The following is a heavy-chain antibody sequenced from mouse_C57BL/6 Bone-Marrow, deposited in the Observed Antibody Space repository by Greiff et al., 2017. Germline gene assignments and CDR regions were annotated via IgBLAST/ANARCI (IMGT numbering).Heavy chain of an antibody. D-gene: IGHD2-2*01. J-gene: IGHJ3*01. CDR3: AREERCGYDGAWFAY. CDR2: IDPSDSYT. V-gene: IGHV1-69*01. CDR1: GYTFTSYW. Sequence: QVQLQQPGAELVMPGASVKLSCKASGYTFTSYWMHWVKQRPGQGLEWIGEIDPSDSYTNYNQKFKGKSTLTVDKSSSTAYMQLSSLTSEDSAVYYCAREERCGYDGAWFAYWGKGTMVTVSA.